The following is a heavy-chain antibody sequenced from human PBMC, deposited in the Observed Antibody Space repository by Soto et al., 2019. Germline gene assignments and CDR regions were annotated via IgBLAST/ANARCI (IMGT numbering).Heavy chain of an antibody. CDR2: IYHSGST. V-gene: IGHV4-30-2*01. J-gene: IGHJ5*02. CDR1: GGSISSGGYS. Sequence: QLQLQESGSGLVRPSQTLSLTCAVSGGSISSGGYSWNWIRQPPGKGLEWIGYIYHSGSTPYNPSPTSRVTISVDKSKTQFSLKLSSVTAADTAVYYCARAHLEGTWFDPWGQGTLVTVSS. CDR3: ARAHLEGTWFDP. D-gene: IGHD3-10*01.